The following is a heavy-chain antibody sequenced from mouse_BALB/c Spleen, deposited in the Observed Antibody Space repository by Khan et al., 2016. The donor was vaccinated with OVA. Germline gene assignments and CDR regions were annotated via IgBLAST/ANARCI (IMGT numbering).Heavy chain of an antibody. V-gene: IGHV1-5*01. Sequence: VQLKQSGTVLARPGASVKMSCKASGYSFANYWMHWVKQRPGQVLEWVGTIYPGISDTSYNQKFQDKARLTAVTSASTAYLELSSLTSEDSAVYYCTRSYDSYYFAYWGQGTTLTVSS. J-gene: IGHJ2*01. CDR3: TRSYDSYYFAY. D-gene: IGHD2-4*01. CDR1: GYSFANYW. CDR2: IYPGISDT.